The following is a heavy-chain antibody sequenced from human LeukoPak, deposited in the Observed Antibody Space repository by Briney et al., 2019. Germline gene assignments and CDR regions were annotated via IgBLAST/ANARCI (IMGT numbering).Heavy chain of an antibody. CDR2: IKPSSGGT. CDR3: ARGGHRRYYYTSGSAFDP. Sequence: ASVKVSCKASGYTFTGYYIHWVRQAPGQGLEWMGWIKPSSGGTNYAQNLQGRVTMTTDTSTSTAYMELKSLRSDDTAVYYCARGGHRRYYYTSGSAFDPWGQGTLVTVSS. V-gene: IGHV1-2*02. D-gene: IGHD3-10*01. J-gene: IGHJ5*02. CDR1: GYTFTGYY.